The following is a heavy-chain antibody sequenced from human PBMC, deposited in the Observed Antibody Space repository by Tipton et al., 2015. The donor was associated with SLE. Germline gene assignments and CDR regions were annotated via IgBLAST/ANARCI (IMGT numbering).Heavy chain of an antibody. CDR2: INYSGTT. Sequence: LRLSCTVSGCFISSYYWSWIRQTPVKGLEWIGYINYSGTTTYKPSLKSRVSISVDTSNNEFSLNLNSATAADTGVYYCARGVAFDSWGRGTLVTVSS. CDR3: ARGVAFDS. V-gene: IGHV4-59*01. CDR1: GCFISSYY. J-gene: IGHJ4*02.